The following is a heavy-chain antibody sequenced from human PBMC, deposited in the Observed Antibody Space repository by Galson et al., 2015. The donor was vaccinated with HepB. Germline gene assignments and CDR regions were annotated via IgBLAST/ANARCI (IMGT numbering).Heavy chain of an antibody. CDR3: ARDQVQRGYNWNDYYYYGMDV. D-gene: IGHD1-1*01. Sequence: SLRLSCAASGFTVSSNYMSWVRQAPGKGLEWVSVIYSGGATFYADSVKGRSTISRDNSKNTLYLQMNSLRAEDTAVYYCARDQVQRGYNWNDYYYYGMDVWGQGTTVTVSS. J-gene: IGHJ6*02. V-gene: IGHV3-66*01. CDR1: GFTVSSNY. CDR2: IYSGGAT.